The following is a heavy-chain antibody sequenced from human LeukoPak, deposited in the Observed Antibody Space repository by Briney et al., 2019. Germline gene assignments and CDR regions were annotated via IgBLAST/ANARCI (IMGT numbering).Heavy chain of an antibody. J-gene: IGHJ4*02. CDR3: AKGLDIVVVSPTFDY. Sequence: GGSLRLSCAASGFTVSSNCMSWVRQAPGKGLEWVSAISGSGGSTYYADSVKGRFTISRDNSKNTLYLQMNSLRAEDTAVYYCAKGLDIVVVSPTFDYWGQGTLVTVSS. CDR2: ISGSGGST. CDR1: GFTVSSNC. D-gene: IGHD2-2*03. V-gene: IGHV3-23*01.